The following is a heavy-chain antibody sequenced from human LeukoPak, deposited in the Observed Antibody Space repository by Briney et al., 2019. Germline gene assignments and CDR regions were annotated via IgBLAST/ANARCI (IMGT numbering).Heavy chain of an antibody. CDR2: IYYSGST. Sequence: SETLSLTCTVSGGSISSGDYYWSWIRQPPGKGLEWIGYIYYSGSTYYNPSLKSRVTISVDTSKNQFSLKLSSVTAADTAVYYCARDGRLTIFGVVITYGMDVWGQGTTVTVSS. CDR3: ARDGRLTIFGVVITYGMDV. V-gene: IGHV4-30-4*01. CDR1: GGSISSGDYY. D-gene: IGHD3-3*01. J-gene: IGHJ6*02.